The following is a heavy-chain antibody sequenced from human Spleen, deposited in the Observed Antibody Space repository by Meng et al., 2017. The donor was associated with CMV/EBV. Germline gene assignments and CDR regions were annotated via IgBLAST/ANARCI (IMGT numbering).Heavy chain of an antibody. J-gene: IGHJ4*02. V-gene: IGHV1-69*05. Sequence: ASGDTFNNYAVFWVRQAPGQGLEWVGGIKTTYGTPNYAQKFRDRLTITTDGSTSTVYMELTSLRFEDTAVYYCASGARGLVGSTLDYWGQGTLVTVSS. CDR2: IKTTYGTP. CDR3: ASGARGLVGSTLDY. CDR1: GDTFNNYA. D-gene: IGHD2-15*01.